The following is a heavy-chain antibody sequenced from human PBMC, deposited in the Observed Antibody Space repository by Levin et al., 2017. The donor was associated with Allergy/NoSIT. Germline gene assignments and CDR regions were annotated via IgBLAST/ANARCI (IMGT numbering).Heavy chain of an antibody. CDR3: AKDGVSSVLLWFGESS. V-gene: IGHV3-23*01. J-gene: IGHJ4*02. D-gene: IGHD3-10*01. Sequence: GESLKISCAVSGFTLSSYALNWVRQAPGKGLEWVSAISASGDTTYYADCVKGRFTILRDICRNTLYLQMNSLRADDTALSFCAKDGVSSVLLWFGESSWGQGTLVTVSS. CDR2: ISASGDTT. CDR1: GFTLSSYA.